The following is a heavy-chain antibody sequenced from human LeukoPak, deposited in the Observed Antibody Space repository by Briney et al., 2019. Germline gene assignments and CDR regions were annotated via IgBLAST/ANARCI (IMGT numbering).Heavy chain of an antibody. CDR2: ISGSGGST. CDR1: GFTFSSYS. Sequence: GGSLRLSCAASGFTFSSYSMNWVRQAPGKGLEWVSAISGSGGSTYYADSVKGRFTISRDNSKNTLYLQMNSLRAEDTAVYYCAKDLSTVSRRDAFDIWGQGTMVTVSS. D-gene: IGHD4-11*01. V-gene: IGHV3-23*01. CDR3: AKDLSTVSRRDAFDI. J-gene: IGHJ3*02.